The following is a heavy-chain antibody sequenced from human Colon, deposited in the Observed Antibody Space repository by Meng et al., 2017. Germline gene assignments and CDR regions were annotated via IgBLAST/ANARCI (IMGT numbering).Heavy chain of an antibody. J-gene: IGHJ6*02. CDR1: GGFFSGHY. D-gene: IGHD4-23*01. CDR2: INHSGST. V-gene: IGHV4-34*01. CDR3: ARGLRWLDV. Sequence: SETLSPTCAVYGGFFSGHYWSWIRQPPGKGLEWIGEINHSGSTNYNPSLKSRVTISVDTSKNQFSLKLSSVTAADTAVYYCARGLRWLDVWGQGTTVTVSS.